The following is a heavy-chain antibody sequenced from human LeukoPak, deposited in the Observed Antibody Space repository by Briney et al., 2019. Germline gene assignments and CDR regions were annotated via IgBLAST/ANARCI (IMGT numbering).Heavy chain of an antibody. J-gene: IGHJ6*03. V-gene: IGHV5-51*01. CDR3: ARHEVGGDSSSGYEFYYYMDV. Sequence: RGESLQISCQTSGYSFTNYWIGWVRQMPGKGLEWMGIIYPGDSDTQYSPSFQGQVTISFDESISTAYLQWSSLKASDTATYYCARHEVGGDSSSGYEFYYYMDVWGKGTTVTVSS. CDR2: IYPGDSDT. CDR1: GYSFTNYW. D-gene: IGHD3-3*01.